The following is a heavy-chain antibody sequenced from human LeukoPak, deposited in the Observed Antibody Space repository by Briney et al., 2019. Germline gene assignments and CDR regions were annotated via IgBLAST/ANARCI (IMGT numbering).Heavy chain of an antibody. CDR2: ISFDGSNK. J-gene: IGHJ4*02. Sequence: PGGSLRLSCAASGFTFSSYAMHWVRQAPGKGLEWVAVISFDGSNKYYADSVKGRFTISRDNSKNTLYLQMNSLRAEDTAVYYCARDILAVAGTGYFDSWGQGTLATVSS. CDR1: GFTFSSYA. V-gene: IGHV3-30-3*01. CDR3: ARDILAVAGTGYFDS. D-gene: IGHD6-19*01.